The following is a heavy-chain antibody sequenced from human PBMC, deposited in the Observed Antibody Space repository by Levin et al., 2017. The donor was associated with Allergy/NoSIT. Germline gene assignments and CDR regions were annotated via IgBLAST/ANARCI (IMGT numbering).Heavy chain of an antibody. CDR3: ARGGAYYYDSRGYGWFDP. V-gene: IGHV4-30-2*01. CDR2: IYHSGST. Sequence: SETLSLTCAVSGGSISSGGYSWSWIRQPPGKGLEWIGYIYHSGSTYYNPSLKSRVTISVDRSKNQFSLKLSSVTAADTAVYCCARGGAYYYDSRGYGWFDPWGQGTLVTVSS. CDR1: GGSISSGGYS. D-gene: IGHD3-22*01. J-gene: IGHJ5*02.